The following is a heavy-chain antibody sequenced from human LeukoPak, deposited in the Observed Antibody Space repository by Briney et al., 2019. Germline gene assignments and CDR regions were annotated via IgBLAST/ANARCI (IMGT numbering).Heavy chain of an antibody. CDR1: GFTFSSYG. D-gene: IGHD2-15*01. CDR3: ARGCSGGSCFGDFDY. Sequence: GGSLRLSCVASGFTFSSYGMNWVRQAPGKGLECISYISSRSSTIYYADSVKGRFTISRDNAKNSLYLQMNSLRDEDTAVYYCARGCSGGSCFGDFDYWGQGTLGTVSS. V-gene: IGHV3-48*02. CDR2: ISSRSSTI. J-gene: IGHJ4*02.